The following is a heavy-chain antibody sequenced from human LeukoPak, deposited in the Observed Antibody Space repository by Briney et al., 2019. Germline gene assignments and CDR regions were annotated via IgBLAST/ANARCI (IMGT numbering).Heavy chain of an antibody. CDR3: ARDGANKVRGVHYFYMDI. D-gene: IGHD3-10*01. CDR1: GYTFAGYY. Sequence: GASVKVSCKASGYTFAGYYIHWVRRAPGQGLEWVGRINPNSGGTNYARKFQGRVTMTRDTSISTAYMELSSLRSDDTAVYYCARDGANKVRGVHYFYMDIWGKGTTVTVSS. V-gene: IGHV1-2*06. CDR2: INPNSGGT. J-gene: IGHJ6*03.